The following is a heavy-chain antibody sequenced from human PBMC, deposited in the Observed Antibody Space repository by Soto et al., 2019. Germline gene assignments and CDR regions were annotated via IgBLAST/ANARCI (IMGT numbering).Heavy chain of an antibody. Sequence: PSETLSLTCTVSGGSISSSSYYWGWIRQPPEKGLERIGSIYFSGSTYYIPSFKSRVTISVDTFKNLFFLKLSFVTAADTAVYYCARLTYGSGSYFRHYYYMDVWGKGTTVTVSS. V-gene: IGHV4-39*01. J-gene: IGHJ6*03. D-gene: IGHD3-10*01. CDR2: IYFSGST. CDR1: GGSISSSSYY. CDR3: ARLTYGSGSYFRHYYYMDV.